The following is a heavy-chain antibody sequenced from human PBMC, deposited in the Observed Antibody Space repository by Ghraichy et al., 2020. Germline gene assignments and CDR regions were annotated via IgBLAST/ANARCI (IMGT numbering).Heavy chain of an antibody. CDR3: ARQPTSLGSYGGRHDY. CDR2: ISGSGGTT. V-gene: IGHV3-23*01. CDR1: GFTFSSYA. D-gene: IGHD1-26*01. Sequence: GESLNISCAASGFTFSSYAMSWVRQAPGKGLEWVSGISGSGGTTYHADSVKGRFTISRDNSKNSLYLQMNSLRAEDTAVYYCARQPTSLGSYGGRHDYWGQGILVTVSS. J-gene: IGHJ4*02.